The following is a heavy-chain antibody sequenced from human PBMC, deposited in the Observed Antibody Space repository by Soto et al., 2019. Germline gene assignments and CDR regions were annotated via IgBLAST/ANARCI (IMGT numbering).Heavy chain of an antibody. CDR1: GFTLSDHY. V-gene: IGHV3-72*01. CDR2: TRNKANSYTT. J-gene: IGHJ4*02. CDR3: IRGYLYSSGWGFDY. Sequence: GGSLRLSCAASGFTLSDHYMDWVRQAPGKGLEWVGRTRNKANSYTTEYAASVKGRFTISRDDSKNSLFLQMNSLKTEDTAVYYCIRGYLYSSGWGFDYWGQGTLVTVSS. D-gene: IGHD6-19*01.